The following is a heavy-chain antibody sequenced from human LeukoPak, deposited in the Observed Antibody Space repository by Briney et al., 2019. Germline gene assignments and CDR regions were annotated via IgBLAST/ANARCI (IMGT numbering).Heavy chain of an antibody. D-gene: IGHD5-12*01. J-gene: IGHJ6*03. Sequence: SETLSLTCTVSGGSISSYYWSWIRQPPGKGLEWIGYIYYSGSTNYNPSLKSRVTISVDTSKNQFSLKLSSVTAADTAVYYCARLGYDTYYYYYMDVWGKGTTVTVSS. V-gene: IGHV4-59*01. CDR2: IYYSGST. CDR3: ARLGYDTYYYYYMDV. CDR1: GGSISSYY.